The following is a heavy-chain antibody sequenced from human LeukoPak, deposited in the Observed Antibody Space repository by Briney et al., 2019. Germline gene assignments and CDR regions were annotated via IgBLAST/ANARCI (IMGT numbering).Heavy chain of an antibody. V-gene: IGHV3-11*01. Sequence: GGSLRLSCAASGFTFSDYYMTWVRQAPGEGVEWFSSVVGITKTKHYAGSVRRRFAISRDTAEQSLFLQMSNVRAEDTAVYYCARAGLGGHYIDYWGQGTLVTVSS. CDR3: ARAGLGGHYIDY. CDR1: GFTFSDYY. J-gene: IGHJ4*02. D-gene: IGHD2-15*01. CDR2: VVGITKTK.